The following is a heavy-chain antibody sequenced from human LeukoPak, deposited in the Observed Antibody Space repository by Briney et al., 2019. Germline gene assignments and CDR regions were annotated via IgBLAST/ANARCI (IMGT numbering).Heavy chain of an antibody. CDR1: GYTFTSYG. Sequence: GASVKVSCKAFGYTFTSYGVSWVRQAPGQGLEWMGWISEYNGNINYAQRLQGRVSMTTDTSTSTAYMELRSLRSDDTAVYYCARGLGYCSSTSCYAARSRYYYYMDVWGKGTTVTISS. CDR2: ISEYNGNI. D-gene: IGHD2-2*01. J-gene: IGHJ6*03. V-gene: IGHV1-18*01. CDR3: ARGLGYCSSTSCYAARSRYYYYMDV.